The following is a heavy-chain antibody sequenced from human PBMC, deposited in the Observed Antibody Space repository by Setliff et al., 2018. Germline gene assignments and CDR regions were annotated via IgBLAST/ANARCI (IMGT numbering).Heavy chain of an antibody. CDR3: ARAKDGYDFDYFDY. Sequence: SETLSLTCTVSDGSIRSGDYWGWIRQHPGKGLEWIGYIHHTGTTFYNPSLRSRVTISVDTSKNQFSLKLTSLTAADTAIYYCARAKDGYDFDYFDYWGQGTPVTVSS. D-gene: IGHD5-12*01. CDR2: IHHTGTT. J-gene: IGHJ4*02. CDR1: DGSIRSGDY. V-gene: IGHV4-31*03.